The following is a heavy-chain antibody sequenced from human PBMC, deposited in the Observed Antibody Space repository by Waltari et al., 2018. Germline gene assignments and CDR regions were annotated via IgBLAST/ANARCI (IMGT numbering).Heavy chain of an antibody. D-gene: IGHD3-22*01. J-gene: IGHJ5*02. CDR3: ASGYYDSSGPDWFDP. CDR2: INPNSGGT. CDR1: GNPFPGSQ. Sequence: QVQRVQPGAGVKKPGASLKVSSRLSGNPFPGSQMPGVRQAPGQGLEWMGRINPNSGGTNYAQKFQGRVTMTRDTSISTAYMELSRLRSDDTAVYYCASGYYDSSGPDWFDPWGQGTLVTVSS. V-gene: IGHV1-2*06.